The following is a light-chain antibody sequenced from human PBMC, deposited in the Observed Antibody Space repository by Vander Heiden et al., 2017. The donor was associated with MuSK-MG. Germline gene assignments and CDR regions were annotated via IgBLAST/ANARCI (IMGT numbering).Light chain of an antibody. CDR3: QQYDSFPRT. Sequence: VIWMTQSPSLLSASTGDRVTISCRMSHGISSYLAWYQQKPGKTPELLIYAASTLQSGVPSRFSGSGSATDFTLTISFLHTEDFATYYCQQYDSFPRTFGQGTKVEIK. V-gene: IGKV1D-8*01. CDR2: AAS. J-gene: IGKJ1*01. CDR1: HGISSY.